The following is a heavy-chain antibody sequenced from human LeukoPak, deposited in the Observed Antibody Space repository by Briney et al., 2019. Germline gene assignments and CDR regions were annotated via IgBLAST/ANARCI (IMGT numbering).Heavy chain of an antibody. Sequence: GGSLRLSCAASGFTFSSYWMNWARQAPGKGLEWVASTNHNGNVNYYVDSVKGRFTISRDNAKNSLHLQMSNLRAEDTAVYFCARGGGLDVWGQGATVTVSS. CDR1: GFTFSSYW. D-gene: IGHD3-16*01. CDR3: ARGGGLDV. V-gene: IGHV3-7*03. CDR2: TNHNGNVN. J-gene: IGHJ6*02.